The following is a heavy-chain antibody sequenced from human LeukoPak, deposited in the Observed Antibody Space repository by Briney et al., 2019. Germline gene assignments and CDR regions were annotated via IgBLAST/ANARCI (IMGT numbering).Heavy chain of an antibody. CDR3: ARGPELERRLSSNWFDP. V-gene: IGHV1-2*04. Sequence: ASVKVSCKASGYTFTGYYMHWVRQAPGQGLEWMGWINPNSGGTNYAQKFQGWVTMTRDTSISTAYMELSRLRSDDTAVYYCARGPELERRLSSNWFDPWGQGTLVTVSS. CDR2: INPNSGGT. CDR1: GYTFTGYY. J-gene: IGHJ5*02. D-gene: IGHD1-1*01.